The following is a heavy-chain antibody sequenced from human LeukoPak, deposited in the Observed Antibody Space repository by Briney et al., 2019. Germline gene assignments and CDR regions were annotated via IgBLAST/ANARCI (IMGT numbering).Heavy chain of an antibody. Sequence: GGSLRLSCAASGSTFDDYAIYWVRQAPGKGLEWVSGISWKSGSVGHADSVKGRFTISTDTARNSLYLQMNSLRPEDTALYYCAKRSISHWYFDLWGRGTLVTVSS. CDR3: AKRSISHWYFDL. CDR1: GSTFDDYA. V-gene: IGHV3-9*01. J-gene: IGHJ2*01. CDR2: ISWKSGSV. D-gene: IGHD2-21*01.